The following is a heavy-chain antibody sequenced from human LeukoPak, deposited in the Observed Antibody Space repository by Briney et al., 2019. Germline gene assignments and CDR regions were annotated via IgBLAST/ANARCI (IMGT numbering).Heavy chain of an antibody. V-gene: IGHV1-2*06. CDR2: INPNSGGT. CDR1: GYTFTGYY. Sequence: ASVKVSCKASGYTFTGYYMHWVRQAPGQGLEWMRRINPNSGGTNYAQKFQGRVTMTRDTSISTAYMELSRLRSDDTAVYYCARNYYDSSGYYTDYWGQGTLVTVSS. D-gene: IGHD3-22*01. J-gene: IGHJ4*02. CDR3: ARNYYDSSGYYTDY.